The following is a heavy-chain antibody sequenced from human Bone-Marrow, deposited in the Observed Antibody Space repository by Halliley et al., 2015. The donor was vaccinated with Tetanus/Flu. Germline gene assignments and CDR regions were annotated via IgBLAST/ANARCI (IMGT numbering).Heavy chain of an antibody. Sequence: LRLSCTVSGGSINSGGFYWTWIRQHPGKGLEWLGYIFYTGHTYYSPSLRGRLTISLDTSENQFSLNLRSVTAADTAVYYCARGGLQAFDSWGQGTLVTVSS. CDR3: ARGGLQAFDS. D-gene: IGHD3-10*01. V-gene: IGHV4-31*03. CDR2: IFYTGHT. CDR1: GGSINSGGFY. J-gene: IGHJ4*02.